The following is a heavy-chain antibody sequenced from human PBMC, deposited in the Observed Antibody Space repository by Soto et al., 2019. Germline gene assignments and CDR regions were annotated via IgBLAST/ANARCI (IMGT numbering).Heavy chain of an antibody. Sequence: SETLSLTCAVYGASFSGYYWSWIRQPPGKGLEWIGEINHSGSTNYNPSLKSRVTISVDTSKNQFSLKLSSVTAADTAVYYCARGRSYYYDSSGYYYVDYWGQGTLVTVS. CDR1: GASFSGYY. CDR2: INHSGST. D-gene: IGHD3-22*01. J-gene: IGHJ4*02. V-gene: IGHV4-34*01. CDR3: ARGRSYYYDSSGYYYVDY.